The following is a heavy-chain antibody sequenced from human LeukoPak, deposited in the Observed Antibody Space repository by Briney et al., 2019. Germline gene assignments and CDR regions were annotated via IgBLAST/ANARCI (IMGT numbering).Heavy chain of an antibody. V-gene: IGHV1-8*03. Sequence: ASXXVSCKTSGYTFITYDINWVRQATGQGLEWMGWMNVNSGNTGYAQEFQGRLTITRNTSISTAYMELSSLTSEDTAVYYCARTPYNWGIDYWGQGTLVTVSS. D-gene: IGHD7-27*01. CDR3: ARTPYNWGIDY. J-gene: IGHJ4*02. CDR1: GYTFITYD. CDR2: MNVNSGNT.